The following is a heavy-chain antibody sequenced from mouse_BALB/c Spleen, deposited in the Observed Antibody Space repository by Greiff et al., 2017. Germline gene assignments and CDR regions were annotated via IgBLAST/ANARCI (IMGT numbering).Heavy chain of an antibody. D-gene: IGHD1-1*01. CDR1: GYAFSSYW. J-gene: IGHJ4*01. CDR3: ARDYGSSYDYYAMDY. V-gene: IGHV1-80*01. CDR2: IYPGDGDT. Sequence: QVQLKQSGAELVRPGSSVKISCKASGYAFSSYWMNWVKQRPGQGLEWIGQIYPGDGDTNYNGKFKGKATLTADKSSSTAYMQLSSLTSEDSAVYFCARDYGSSYDYYAMDYWGQGTSVTVSS.